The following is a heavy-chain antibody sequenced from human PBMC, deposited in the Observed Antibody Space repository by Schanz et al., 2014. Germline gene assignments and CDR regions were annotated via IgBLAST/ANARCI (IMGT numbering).Heavy chain of an antibody. CDR1: GFTVTSYY. J-gene: IGHJ6*02. CDR3: VKDLQRELLRDDHYYGMDV. D-gene: IGHD1-26*01. V-gene: IGHV3-53*01. Sequence: DVQLVESGGGLLQPGGSLRLSCAASGFTVTSYYMSWVRQAPGKGLEWVSVIYSGDNTYYADSVKGRFTTSRDNSKNTMYLQMNSLRAEDTAVYYCVKDLQRELLRDDHYYGMDVWGQGTTVTVSS. CDR2: IYSGDNT.